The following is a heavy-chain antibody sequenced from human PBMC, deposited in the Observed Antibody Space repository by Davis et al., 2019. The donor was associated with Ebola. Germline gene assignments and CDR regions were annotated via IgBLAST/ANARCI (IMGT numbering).Heavy chain of an antibody. CDR1: GYTFTSYG. J-gene: IGHJ4*02. CDR2: ISAYNGNT. V-gene: IGHV1-18*01. D-gene: IGHD1-7*01. Sequence: ASVTVSCKASGYTFTSYGISWVRQAPGQGLEWMGWISAYNGNTNYAQKLQGRVTMTTDTSTSTAYMELRSLRSDDTAVYYCARGGSRNGITGTTMDYWGQGTLVTVSS. CDR3: ARGGSRNGITGTTMDY.